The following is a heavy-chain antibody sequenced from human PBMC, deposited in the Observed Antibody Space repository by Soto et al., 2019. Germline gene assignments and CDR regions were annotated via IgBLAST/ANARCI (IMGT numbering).Heavy chain of an antibody. V-gene: IGHV4-59*01. J-gene: IGHJ6*02. CDR1: GGSINNYY. D-gene: IGHD2-2*02. CDR3: ARGYLGYYYYGMDV. CDR2: IHYGGNT. Sequence: QVQLQESGPGLVKPSETLSLTCTVSGGSINNYYWMWIRQPPGKGLEWIGYIHYGGNTNYNPSLKSRVTISVDTPKHHFSLTLTSVTAADTAVYYCARGYLGYYYYGMDVWGQGTTVTVSS.